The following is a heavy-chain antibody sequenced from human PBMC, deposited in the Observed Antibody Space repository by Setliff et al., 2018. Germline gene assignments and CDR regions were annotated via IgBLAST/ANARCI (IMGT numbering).Heavy chain of an antibody. J-gene: IGHJ4*02. V-gene: IGHV4-34*01. CDR1: GDSISSYY. Sequence: SETLSLTCTVSGDSISSYYWSWIRQPPGKGLEWIGESSHSGSTSYNPSLKSRLTMSVDRSKNQFSLGLSSVIVADSATYYCVRVRVVQGYYEFDSWGQGALVTVSS. D-gene: IGHD3-16*01. CDR2: SSHSGST. CDR3: VRVRVVQGYYEFDS.